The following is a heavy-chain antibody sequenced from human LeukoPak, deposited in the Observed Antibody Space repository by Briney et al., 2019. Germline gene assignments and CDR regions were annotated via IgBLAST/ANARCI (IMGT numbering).Heavy chain of an antibody. CDR2: ISWNSGSI. D-gene: IGHD5-12*01. CDR1: GFTFDDYA. V-gene: IGHV3-9*01. CDR3: AKVGGYDPIRFDY. Sequence: GGSLRLSCAASGFTFDDYAMHWVRQAPGKGLEWVSGISWNSGSIGYADSVKGRFTISRDNAKNSLYLQMNSLRAEDTALYYCAKVGGYDPIRFDYWGQGTLVTVSS. J-gene: IGHJ4*02.